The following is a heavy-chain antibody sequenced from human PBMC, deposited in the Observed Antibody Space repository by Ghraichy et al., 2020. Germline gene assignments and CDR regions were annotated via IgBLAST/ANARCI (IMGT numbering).Heavy chain of an antibody. CDR3: ARDPTYGDHGDWFDP. Sequence: ASVKVSCKASGYTFTSYYMHWVRQAPGQGLEWMGWINPNSGGTNYAQKFQGWVTMTRDTSISTAYMELSRLRSDDTAVYYCARDPTYGDHGDWFDPWGQGTLVTVSS. V-gene: IGHV1-2*04. J-gene: IGHJ5*02. CDR2: INPNSGGT. CDR1: GYTFTSYY. D-gene: IGHD4-17*01.